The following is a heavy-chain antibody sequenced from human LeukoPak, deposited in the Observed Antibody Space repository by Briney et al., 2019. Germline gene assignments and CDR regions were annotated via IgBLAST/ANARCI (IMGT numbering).Heavy chain of an antibody. J-gene: IGHJ5*02. CDR2: INSDGSST. D-gene: IGHD3-22*01. V-gene: IGHV3-74*01. Sequence: GGSLRLSCAASGFTFSSYWMHWVRQAPGKGLVWVSRINSDGSSTSYADSVKGRFTISRDNAKNTLSLQMNSLRAEDTAVYYCARGSRHYDSSGYYGTRGFDPWGQGTLVTVSS. CDR3: ARGSRHYDSSGYYGTRGFDP. CDR1: GFTFSSYW.